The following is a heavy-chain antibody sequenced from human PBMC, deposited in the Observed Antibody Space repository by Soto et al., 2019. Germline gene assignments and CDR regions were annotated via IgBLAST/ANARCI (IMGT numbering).Heavy chain of an antibody. CDR2: ISPAGSST. J-gene: IGHJ6*04. D-gene: IGHD5-12*01. Sequence: GGSLRLSCAASGFAVSSYWMHWVRQAPGKGLVWVSRISPAGSSTYYADSVRGRLTISKDTAKNTLYLQINSLGAEDTAVYYCARGNTGYGNLDSRGKGTRVTVSS. CDR1: GFAVSSYW. CDR3: ARGNTGYGNLDS. V-gene: IGHV3-74*01.